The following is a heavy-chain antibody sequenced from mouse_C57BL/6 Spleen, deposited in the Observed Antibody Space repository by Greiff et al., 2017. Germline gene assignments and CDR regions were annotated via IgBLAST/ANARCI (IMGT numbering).Heavy chain of an antibody. CDR3: ASPSIYDGYYPFAY. CDR2: IWGVGST. J-gene: IGHJ3*01. CDR1: GFSLTSYG. D-gene: IGHD2-3*01. V-gene: IGHV2-6*01. Sequence: VMLVESGPGLVAPSQSLSITCTVSGFSLTSYGVDWVRQSPGKGLEWLGVIWGVGSTNYNSALKSRLSLSKDNSKSQVFLKMNSLQTDDTAMYYCASPSIYDGYYPFAYWGQGTLVTVSA.